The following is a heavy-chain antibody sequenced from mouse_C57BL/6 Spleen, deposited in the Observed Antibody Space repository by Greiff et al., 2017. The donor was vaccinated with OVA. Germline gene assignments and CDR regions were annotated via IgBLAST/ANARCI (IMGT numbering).Heavy chain of an antibody. V-gene: IGHV1-80*01. CDR1: GYAFSSYW. CDR3: SSEGFSY. CDR2: IYPGDGDT. J-gene: IGHJ3*01. Sequence: VKVVESGAELVKPGASVKISCKASGYAFSSYWMNWVKQRPGKGLEWIGQIYPGDGDTNYNGKFKVKSTLTADKSSITAYMQLSSLTSDDSAVYFCSSEGFSYWGQGTLVTVSA.